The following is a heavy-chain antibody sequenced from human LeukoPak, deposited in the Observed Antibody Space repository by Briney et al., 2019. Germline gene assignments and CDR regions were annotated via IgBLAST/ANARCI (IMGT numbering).Heavy chain of an antibody. CDR3: AKDLLRYSYGFPKTNFDY. V-gene: IGHV3-30*02. D-gene: IGHD5-18*01. Sequence: GGSLRLSCAASGFTFSSYGMHWVRQAPGKGLEWVAFIRYDGSNKYYADSVKGRFTISRDNSKNTLYLQMNSLRAEDTAVYYCAKDLLRYSYGFPKTNFDYWGQGTLVTVSS. CDR2: IRYDGSNK. CDR1: GFTFSSYG. J-gene: IGHJ4*02.